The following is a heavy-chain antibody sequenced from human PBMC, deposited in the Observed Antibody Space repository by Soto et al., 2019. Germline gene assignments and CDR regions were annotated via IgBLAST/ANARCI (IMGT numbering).Heavy chain of an antibody. J-gene: IGHJ4*02. Sequence: PGGSLILSCAASGFTFSTYAMSWVRQAPGKGLEWVSAISGSGGSTYYADSVKGRFTISRDNSKNTLYLQMNSLRAEDTAVYYCARAKWGFSSGLYYFDYWGQGTLVTAPQ. D-gene: IGHD3-22*01. CDR3: ARAKWGFSSGLYYFDY. CDR2: ISGSGGST. CDR1: GFTFSTYA. V-gene: IGHV3-23*01.